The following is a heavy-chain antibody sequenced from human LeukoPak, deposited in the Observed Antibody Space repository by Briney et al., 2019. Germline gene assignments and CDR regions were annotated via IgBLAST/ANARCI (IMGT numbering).Heavy chain of an antibody. CDR1: GFTVSSNY. Sequence: GGSLRLSCAASGFTVSSNYVSRVRQAPGKGLEWVSIIYSAGATYYADSVRGRFTISRDNSKNTVSLQMNSLRAEDTAVYYCASGGLGARKYYSDPFHYWGQGTLVTVSS. J-gene: IGHJ4*02. CDR2: IYSAGAT. D-gene: IGHD3-10*01. V-gene: IGHV3-53*01. CDR3: ASGGLGARKYYSDPFHY.